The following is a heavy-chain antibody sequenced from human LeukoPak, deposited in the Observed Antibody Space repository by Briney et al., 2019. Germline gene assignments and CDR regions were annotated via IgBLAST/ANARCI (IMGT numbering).Heavy chain of an antibody. Sequence: KPGGSLRLSCAASGFTFSDYYMNWIRQAPGKGLEWVSYISSSGSTIYYADSVKGRFTISRDNAKNSLYLQMNSLRAEDTAVYYCARLPKLRYFDWLLPVDAFDIWGQGTMVTVSS. CDR2: ISSSGSTI. J-gene: IGHJ3*02. V-gene: IGHV3-11*01. CDR1: GFTFSDYY. CDR3: ARLPKLRYFDWLLPVDAFDI. D-gene: IGHD3-9*01.